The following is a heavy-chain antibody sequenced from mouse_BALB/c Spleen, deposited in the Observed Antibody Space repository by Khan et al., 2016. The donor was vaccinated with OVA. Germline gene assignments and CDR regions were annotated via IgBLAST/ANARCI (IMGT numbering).Heavy chain of an antibody. CDR1: GYSITSDYA. D-gene: IGHD2-3*01. V-gene: IGHV3-2*02. J-gene: IGHJ4*01. CDR3: ARDGSRYNYAMDY. Sequence: EVQLQESGPGLVKPSQSLSLTCTVTGYSITSDYAWNWIRQFPGNKLEWMGYISSSGSTNYNPALKSRISIPRDTSKNQFFLKLNSVTTEDTATYYCARDGSRYNYAMDYWGQGTSVTVSS. CDR2: ISSSGST.